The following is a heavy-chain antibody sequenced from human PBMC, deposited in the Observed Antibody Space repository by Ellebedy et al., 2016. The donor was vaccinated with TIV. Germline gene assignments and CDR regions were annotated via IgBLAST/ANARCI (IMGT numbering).Heavy chain of an antibody. Sequence: GESLKISCAASGFTFSSHWIHWVRQPPGMGLVLVSRINNDGSDTVYTDSVKGRFTISRDNAKNTVYLQMNSLRVEDAAMYYCVRDVWVSAEGGRFDPWGQGTLVTVSS. CDR3: VRDVWVSAEGGRFDP. J-gene: IGHJ5*02. D-gene: IGHD1-26*01. CDR1: GFTFSSHW. V-gene: IGHV3-74*01. CDR2: INNDGSDT.